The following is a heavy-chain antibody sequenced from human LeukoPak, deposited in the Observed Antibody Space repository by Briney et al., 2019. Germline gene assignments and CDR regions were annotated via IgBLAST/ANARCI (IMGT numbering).Heavy chain of an antibody. CDR2: IKQDGREK. D-gene: IGHD5-24*01. V-gene: IGHV3-7*04. Sequence: PGGSLRLSCAASGFTFSSYRMNWVRHAPGKGLECVASIKQDGREKYYVDSVRGRFTISRDNAKNSLCLQMNSLRAEGTAVYYCARDLHGHYFDYWGRGTLVTVSS. CDR1: GFTFSSYR. J-gene: IGHJ4*02. CDR3: ARDLHGHYFDY.